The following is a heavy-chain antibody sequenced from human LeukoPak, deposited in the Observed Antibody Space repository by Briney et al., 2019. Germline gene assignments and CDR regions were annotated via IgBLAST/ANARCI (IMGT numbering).Heavy chain of an antibody. Sequence: TGGSLRLSCAASGFTFSSYWMSWVRQAPGKGLEWVANIKQDGSEKYYVDSVKGRFTISRDNAKNSLYLQMNSLRAEDTAVYYCARSRWELLTYYFDYWGQGTLVTASS. CDR3: ARSRWELLTYYFDY. CDR1: GFTFSSYW. CDR2: IKQDGSEK. D-gene: IGHD1-26*01. V-gene: IGHV3-7*05. J-gene: IGHJ4*02.